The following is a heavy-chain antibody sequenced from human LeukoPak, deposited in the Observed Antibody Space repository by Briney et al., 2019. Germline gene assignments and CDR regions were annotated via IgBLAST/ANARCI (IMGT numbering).Heavy chain of an antibody. D-gene: IGHD3-3*01. V-gene: IGHV3-30*18. J-gene: IGHJ6*02. Sequence: GGSLRLSCAASGFTFSSYGMHWVRQAPGKGLEWVAVISYDGSNKYYADSVKGRFTISRDNSKNTLYLQMNSLIAEDTAVYYCAKDLGYDFWSGTPIYYYYYGMDVWGQGTTVTVSS. CDR1: GFTFSSYG. CDR2: ISYDGSNK. CDR3: AKDLGYDFWSGTPIYYYYYGMDV.